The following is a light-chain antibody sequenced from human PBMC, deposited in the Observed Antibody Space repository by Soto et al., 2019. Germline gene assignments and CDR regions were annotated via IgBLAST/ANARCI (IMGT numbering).Light chain of an antibody. CDR3: SSYTSNSTLV. Sequence: QSALTQPASVSGSPGQSITISCTGTSSDVGAYNYVSWYQQHPDKAPKLMILEVSDRPSGVSNRFSGSNSGNTASLTISGLQAEDEADYFCSSYTSNSTLVFGGGTKVTVL. CDR1: SSDVGAYNY. V-gene: IGLV2-14*01. CDR2: EVS. J-gene: IGLJ3*02.